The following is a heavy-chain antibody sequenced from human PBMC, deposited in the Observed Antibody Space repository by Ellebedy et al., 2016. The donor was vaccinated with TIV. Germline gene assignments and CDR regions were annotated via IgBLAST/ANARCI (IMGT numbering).Heavy chain of an antibody. CDR1: GGSISSGDYY. J-gene: IGHJ4*02. Sequence: LRLSXTVSGGSISSGDYYWSWIRQPPGKGLEWIGYIYYSGSTYYNPSLKSRVTISVDTSKNQFSLKLSSVTAADTAVYYCARGKVSELGKYFDYWGQGTLVTVSS. CDR3: ARGKVSELGKYFDY. CDR2: IYYSGST. D-gene: IGHD7-27*01. V-gene: IGHV4-30-4*01.